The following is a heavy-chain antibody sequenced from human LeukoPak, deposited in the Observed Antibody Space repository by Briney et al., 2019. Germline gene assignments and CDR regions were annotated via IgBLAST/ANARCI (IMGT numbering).Heavy chain of an antibody. CDR1: GYTLTELS. Sequence: GASVKVSCKVSGYTLTELSMHWVRQAPGKGLEWMGGFDPEDGETIYAQKFQGRVTMTEDTSTDTAYMELSSLRSEDTAVYYCATAGWDRPYFDYWGQGTLVTVSS. CDR2: FDPEDGET. D-gene: IGHD1-26*01. CDR3: ATAGWDRPYFDY. V-gene: IGHV1-24*01. J-gene: IGHJ4*02.